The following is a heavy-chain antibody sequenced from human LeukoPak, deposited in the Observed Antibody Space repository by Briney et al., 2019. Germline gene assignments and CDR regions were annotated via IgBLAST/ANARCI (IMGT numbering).Heavy chain of an antibody. J-gene: IGHJ4*02. CDR1: GFTFSSYG. D-gene: IGHD3-16*01. CDR2: TRFDGTNK. V-gene: IGHV3-30*02. Sequence: PGGSLRLSCAASGFTFSSYGMHWVRQAPGKGLEWVAFTRFDGTNKYYADSVKGRFTISRDNSKNTLYLQMNSLRAEDTAVYYCARAVDAFDIWGQGTLVTVSS. CDR3: ARAVDAFDI.